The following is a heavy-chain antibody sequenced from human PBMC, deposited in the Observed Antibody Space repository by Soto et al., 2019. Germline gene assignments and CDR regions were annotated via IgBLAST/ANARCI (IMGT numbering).Heavy chain of an antibody. Sequence: LRLSCSASGFIFSESTIYWVRQVPGKGLEAISAVSTSGRSTYYADSVKDRFTISRDNSKNTLFLQMGSLRPEDTAIYYCVKQAHGLDGLAFDYWGQGTQVTVYS. J-gene: IGHJ4*02. D-gene: IGHD3-16*01. CDR3: VKQAHGLDGLAFDY. CDR2: VSTSGRST. V-gene: IGHV3-64D*06. CDR1: GFIFSEST.